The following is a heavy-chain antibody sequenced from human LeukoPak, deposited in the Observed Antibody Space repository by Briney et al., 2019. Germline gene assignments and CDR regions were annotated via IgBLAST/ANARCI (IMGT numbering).Heavy chain of an antibody. CDR1: GFTFSSYA. J-gene: IGHJ4*02. Sequence: GGSLRLSCAASGFTFSSYAMSWVRQAPGKGPEWVSAISGSGGSTYYADSVKGRFTISRDNSKNTLYLQMNSLRAEDMAVYYCAKQSSRRLDYFDYWGQGTLVTVSS. CDR2: ISGSGGST. CDR3: AKQSSRRLDYFDY. V-gene: IGHV3-23*01. D-gene: IGHD6-13*01.